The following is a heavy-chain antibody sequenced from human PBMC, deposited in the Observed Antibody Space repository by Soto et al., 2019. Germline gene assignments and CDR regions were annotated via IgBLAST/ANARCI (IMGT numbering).Heavy chain of an antibody. V-gene: IGHV3-23*01. CDR1: GLTFSNYA. J-gene: IGHJ4*02. D-gene: IGHD2-2*02. CDR2: ISGSGGST. CDR3: AKGRYRYFDY. Sequence: QPGGSLRLSCEASGLTFSNYAMSWVRQTPGKGLEWVSGISGSGGSTYYSDSVKGRFTISRDNSNNTLYLQMNSLRAEDTAVYHCAKGRYRYFDYWGQGTPVTVSS.